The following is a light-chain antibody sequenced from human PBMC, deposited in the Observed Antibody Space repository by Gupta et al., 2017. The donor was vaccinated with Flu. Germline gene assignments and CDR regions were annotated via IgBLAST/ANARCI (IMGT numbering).Light chain of an antibody. Sequence: QSVLTQPPSASAAPGQRVTISCSGSSSNIEKNYVSWYHLLPGAAPKLLIYENRNRPSGIPDRISASKSGTSATLGITGLQTGDEAYYYCGTWDTSLSAWVFGGGTKLTVL. J-gene: IGLJ3*02. CDR3: GTWDTSLSAWV. CDR2: ENR. CDR1: SSNIEKNY. V-gene: IGLV1-51*02.